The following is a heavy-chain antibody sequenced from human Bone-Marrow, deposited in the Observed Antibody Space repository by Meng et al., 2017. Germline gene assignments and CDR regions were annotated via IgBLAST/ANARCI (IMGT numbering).Heavy chain of an antibody. Sequence: VQLVQSGDEVKEPGASVKVSCKPSGYPFTAYYIHWVRQAPGQGLEWMGHIIPNSGDTLYAPKFQGRVSMTADTSIGTAYVELSGLRSDDTAIYYCVRDENISLGKLFGDYWGQGTLVTVSS. CDR3: VRDENISLGKLFGDY. D-gene: IGHD2-21*01. CDR1: GYPFTAYY. V-gene: IGHV1-2*06. CDR2: IIPNSGDT. J-gene: IGHJ4*02.